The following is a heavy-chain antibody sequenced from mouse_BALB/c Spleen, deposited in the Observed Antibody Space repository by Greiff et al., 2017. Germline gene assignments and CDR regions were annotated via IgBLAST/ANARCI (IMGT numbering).Heavy chain of an antibody. J-gene: IGHJ4*01. CDR1: GYSITSDYA. Sequence: EVQLQESGPGLVKPSQSLSLTCTVTGYSITSDYAWNWIRQFPGNKLEWMGYISYSGSTSYNPSLKSRISITRDTSKNQFFLQLNSVTTEDTATYYCARSYEGYAMDYWGQGTSGTVSS. CDR2: ISYSGST. CDR3: ARSYEGYAMDY. V-gene: IGHV3-2*02. D-gene: IGHD2-3*01.